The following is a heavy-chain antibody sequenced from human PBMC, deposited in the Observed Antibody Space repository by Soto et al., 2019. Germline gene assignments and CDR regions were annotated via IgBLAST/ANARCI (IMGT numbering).Heavy chain of an antibody. CDR1: GFTFSNAW. CDR3: TTRMTTVTTVDY. Sequence: EVQLVESGGGLVKPGGSLRLSCAASGFTFSNAWMSWVRQAPGKGLEWVGRIKSKTDGGTTDYAAPVKGRFTISRDDSNNTLYLQMNSLKTENTAVYYCTTRMTTVTTVDYWGQGTLVTVSS. CDR2: IKSKTDGGTT. V-gene: IGHV3-15*01. D-gene: IGHD4-17*01. J-gene: IGHJ4*02.